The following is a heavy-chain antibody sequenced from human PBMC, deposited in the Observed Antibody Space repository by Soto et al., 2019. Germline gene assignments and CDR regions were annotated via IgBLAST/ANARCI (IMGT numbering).Heavy chain of an antibody. D-gene: IGHD2-15*01. CDR3: ARDSLCSGGSCYLPYYFDY. Sequence: GGSLRLSCAASGFTFSSYSMNWVRQAPGKGLEWVSSISSSSSYIYYADSVKGRFTISRDNAKNSLYLQMNSLRAEDTAVYYCARDSLCSGGSCYLPYYFDYWGQGTLVTVSS. J-gene: IGHJ4*02. CDR2: ISSSSSYI. V-gene: IGHV3-21*01. CDR1: GFTFSSYS.